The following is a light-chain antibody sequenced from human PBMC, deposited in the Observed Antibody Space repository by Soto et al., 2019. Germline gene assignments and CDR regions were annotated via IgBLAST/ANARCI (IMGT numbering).Light chain of an antibody. J-gene: IGKJ1*01. V-gene: IGKV3-15*01. CDR3: LQYHYWPWT. Sequence: EILMTQSPATLSVSPGEGARISCRVSQSVTTKFAWYQQRPGQPPRLLIYDASTRATGVPATFSGSGSGTDFTLTISSLQYDDFAVYYCLQYHYWPWTFGQGTKV. CDR1: QSVTTK. CDR2: DAS.